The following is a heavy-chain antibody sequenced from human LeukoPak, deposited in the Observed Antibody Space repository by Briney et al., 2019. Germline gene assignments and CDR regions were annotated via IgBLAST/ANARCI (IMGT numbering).Heavy chain of an antibody. J-gene: IGHJ6*02. CDR3: ARESYYDILTGYYNYYYYGMDV. CDR1: GSTFSSYA. CDR2: IIPILGIA. V-gene: IGHV1-69*04. D-gene: IGHD3-9*01. Sequence: ASVKVSCKASGSTFSSYAISWVRQAPGQGLEWMGRIIPILGIANYAQKLQGRVTLTADKSTSTAYMELSSLRSEDTAVYYCARESYYDILTGYYNYYYYGMDVWGQGTTVTVSS.